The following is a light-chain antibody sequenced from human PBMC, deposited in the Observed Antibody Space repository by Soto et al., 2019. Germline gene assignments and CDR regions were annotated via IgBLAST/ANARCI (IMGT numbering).Light chain of an antibody. CDR2: AAS. V-gene: IGKV1-5*03. J-gene: IGKJ1*01. CDR1: QSIYTW. Sequence: DIQMTQSPSTLSASVGDRVTITCRASQSIYTWLTWYQQKPGKAPKLLIYAASTLASGVPSRFSGSETGTEFTLSISSLQPDDFASYYCLHDLTYSPTFGQGTKVEMK. CDR3: LHDLTYSPT.